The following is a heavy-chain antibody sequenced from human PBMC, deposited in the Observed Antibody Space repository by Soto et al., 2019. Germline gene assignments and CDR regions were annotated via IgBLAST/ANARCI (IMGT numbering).Heavy chain of an antibody. V-gene: IGHV5-51*01. CDR3: ERRYRHDAGVYGMNV. Sequence: GESLKISCKGSGYSFTSYWIGWVRQMPGKGLEWMGIIYPGDSDTRYSPSFQGQVTISADKSISTAYLQWSSLKASDTAMYYCERRYRHDAGVYGMNVWGQGSTVIVSS. CDR1: GYSFTSYW. J-gene: IGHJ6*02. CDR2: IYPGDSDT. D-gene: IGHD2-2*02.